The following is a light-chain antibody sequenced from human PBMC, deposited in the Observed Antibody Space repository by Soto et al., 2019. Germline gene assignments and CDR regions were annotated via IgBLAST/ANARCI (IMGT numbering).Light chain of an antibody. J-gene: IGLJ1*01. CDR2: DVS. CDR3: CSYAGRYTWV. CDR1: SSDVGGYDY. V-gene: IGLV2-11*01. Sequence: QSALTQPRSVSGSPGQSVTISCTGTSSDVGGYDYVSWYQQHPGKAPKFMIYDVSKRPSGVPDRFSGSKSGNTAPLTISGLQADDEADYYCCSYAGRYTWVFGTGTKVTVL.